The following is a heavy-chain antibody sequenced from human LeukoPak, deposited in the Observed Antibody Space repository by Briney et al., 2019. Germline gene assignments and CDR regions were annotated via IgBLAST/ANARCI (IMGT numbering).Heavy chain of an antibody. D-gene: IGHD3-10*01. CDR1: GGTFSSYA. Sequence: GASVKVSCKASGGTFSSYAISWVRQAPGQGLEWMGGIIPIFGTANYAQKFQGRVTITADESTRTAYMELSSLRSEDTAVYYCARGRGITWRFDPWGQGTLVTVSS. V-gene: IGHV1-69*13. CDR3: ARGRGITWRFDP. CDR2: IIPIFGTA. J-gene: IGHJ5*02.